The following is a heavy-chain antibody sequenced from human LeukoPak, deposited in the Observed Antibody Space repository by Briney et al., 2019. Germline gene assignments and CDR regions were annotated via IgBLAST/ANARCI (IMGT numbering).Heavy chain of an antibody. V-gene: IGHV1-24*01. D-gene: IGHD3-10*01. Sequence: ASVTVSCKVSGYTLTELSMHWVRQAPGKGLEWMGGFDPEDGETIYAQKFQGRVTMTEDTSTDTAYMELSSLRSEDTAVYYCATDNRLMVRDREKNYYYGMDVWGQGTTVTVSS. J-gene: IGHJ6*02. CDR2: FDPEDGET. CDR1: GYTLTELS. CDR3: ATDNRLMVRDREKNYYYGMDV.